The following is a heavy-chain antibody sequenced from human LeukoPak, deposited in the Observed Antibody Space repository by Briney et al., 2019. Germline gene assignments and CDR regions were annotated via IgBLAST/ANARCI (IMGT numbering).Heavy chain of an antibody. CDR1: GFTFSSYS. D-gene: IGHD3-3*01. CDR2: INSDSSTV. J-gene: IGHJ4*02. V-gene: IGHV3-48*01. Sequence: SGGSLRLSCAASGFTFSSYSMKWVRQVPGKGLEWVSYINSDSSTVYYADSVKGRFTISRDNAKNSLYLQMNSLRAEDTAVYYCARAYDFWSSPGGYWGQGTLVTVSS. CDR3: ARAYDFWSSPGGY.